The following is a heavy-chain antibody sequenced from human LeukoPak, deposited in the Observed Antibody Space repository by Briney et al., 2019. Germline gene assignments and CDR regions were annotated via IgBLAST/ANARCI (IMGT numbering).Heavy chain of an antibody. CDR2: INPSGGST. D-gene: IGHD1-26*01. CDR3: GVGPDNYYYYYGMDV. J-gene: IGHJ6*02. V-gene: IGHV1-46*01. CDR1: GYTFTSYY. Sequence: ASVKVSCKASGYTFTSYYMHWVRQAPGQGLEWMGIINPSGGSTSYAQKFQGRVTITADESTSTAYMELSSLRSEDTAVYYCGVGPDNYYYYYGMDVWGQGTTVTVSS.